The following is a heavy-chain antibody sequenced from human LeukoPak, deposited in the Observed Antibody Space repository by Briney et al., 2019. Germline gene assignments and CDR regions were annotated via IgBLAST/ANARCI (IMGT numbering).Heavy chain of an antibody. CDR1: XFTXXGSA. J-gene: IGHJ5*02. CDR3: TTXGSSGXMFXFDP. D-gene: IGHD6-19*01. V-gene: IGHV3-73*01. Sequence: XFTXXGSAMHWVRQASGKGLEWVGRIRSKANSYATAYAASVKGRFTISRDDSKKTAYLQMNSLKTEDTAVXYXTTXGSSGXMFXFDPWGQGXLVTVSS. CDR2: IRSKANSYAT.